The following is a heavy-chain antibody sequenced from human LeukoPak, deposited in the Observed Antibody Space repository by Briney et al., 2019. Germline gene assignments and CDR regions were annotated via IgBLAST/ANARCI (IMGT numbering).Heavy chain of an antibody. CDR1: GGSISSGSSY. CDR3: ARDRGVTTDYYYYYGMDV. Sequence: SETLSLTCTVSGGSISSGSSYWSWIRQPAGKGLEWIGRIYTSGSTNYNPSLKSRVTISVDTSKNQFSLKLSSVTAADTAVYYCARDRGVTTDYYYYYGMDVWGQGTTVTVPS. V-gene: IGHV4-61*02. D-gene: IGHD3-10*01. CDR2: IYTSGST. J-gene: IGHJ6*02.